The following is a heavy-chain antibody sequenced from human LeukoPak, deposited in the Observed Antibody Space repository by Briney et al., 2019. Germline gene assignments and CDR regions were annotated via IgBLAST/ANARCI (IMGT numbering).Heavy chain of an antibody. Sequence: GGSLRPSCAASGFTFSSYGMHWVRQAPGKGLEWVAVISYDGSNKYYADSVKGRFTISRDNSKNTLYLQMNSLRAEDTAVYYCAKALRGGNYYDSSGFDYWGQGTLVTVSS. CDR2: ISYDGSNK. V-gene: IGHV3-30*18. D-gene: IGHD3-22*01. CDR3: AKALRGGNYYDSSGFDY. CDR1: GFTFSSYG. J-gene: IGHJ4*02.